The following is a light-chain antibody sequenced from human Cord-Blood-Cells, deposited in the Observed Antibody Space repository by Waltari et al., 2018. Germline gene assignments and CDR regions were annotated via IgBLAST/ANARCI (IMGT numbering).Light chain of an antibody. CDR3: CSYADISTVV. Sequence: QSALTQPASVSGSPGQSITISCTGTSSDVGSYNLVSWYQQHPGKAPKLMIYEGSRRSSGVVNRCSGAKSGITAALTISGFQADDEADYYCCSYADISTVVFGGGTEVTVL. V-gene: IGLV2-23*01. CDR2: EGS. J-gene: IGLJ2*01. CDR1: SSDVGSYNL.